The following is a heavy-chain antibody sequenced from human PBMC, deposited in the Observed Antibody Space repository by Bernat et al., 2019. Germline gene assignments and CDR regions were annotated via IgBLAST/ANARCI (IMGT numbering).Heavy chain of an antibody. CDR3: ARDGGDNFDY. D-gene: IGHD2-21*02. V-gene: IGHV3-30-3*01. J-gene: IGHJ4*02. Sequence: QVQLVESGGGVVQPGRSLRLSCAASGFTFSSYAMHWVRQAPGKGLEWVAVISYDGSNKYYADSVKGRFTISRDNSKNTLYLQMNSLRAEDTAVYYCARDGGDNFDYWGQGTLVTVSS. CDR1: GFTFSSYA. CDR2: ISYDGSNK.